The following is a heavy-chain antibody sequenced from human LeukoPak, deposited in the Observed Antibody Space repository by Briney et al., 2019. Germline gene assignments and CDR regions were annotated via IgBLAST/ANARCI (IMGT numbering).Heavy chain of an antibody. CDR2: ISSNGGST. Sequence: TGGSLRLSCAASGFTFSSYAMHWVRQAPGKGLEYVSAISSNGGSTYYANSVKGRFTIFRDNSKNTLYLQMGSLRAEDMAVYYCARERSLDYYDSSGYYYGDAFDIWGQGTMVTVSS. V-gene: IGHV3-64*01. D-gene: IGHD3-22*01. CDR1: GFTFSSYA. CDR3: ARERSLDYYDSSGYYYGDAFDI. J-gene: IGHJ3*02.